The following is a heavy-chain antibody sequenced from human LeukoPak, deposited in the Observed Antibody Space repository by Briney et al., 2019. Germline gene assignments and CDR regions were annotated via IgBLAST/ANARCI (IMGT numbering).Heavy chain of an antibody. J-gene: IGHJ4*02. CDR2: IYYSGST. V-gene: IGHV4-39*01. Sequence: SETLSLTCTVSGGSISSSSYYWGWIRQPPGKGLEWIGSIYYSGSTYYNPSLKSRVTISVDTSKNQFSLKLSSVTAADTAVYYCARQRPVAARPGYWGQGTLVTVSS. CDR1: GGSISSSSYY. D-gene: IGHD6-6*01. CDR3: ARQRPVAARPGY.